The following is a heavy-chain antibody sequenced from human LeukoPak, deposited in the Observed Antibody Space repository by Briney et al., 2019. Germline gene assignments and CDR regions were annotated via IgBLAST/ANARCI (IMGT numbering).Heavy chain of an antibody. CDR1: GGSISSYY. J-gene: IGHJ5*02. D-gene: IGHD3-10*01. Sequence: SETLSLTCTVSGGSISSYYWSWIRQPPGKGLEWIGYIYCSGSTNYNPSLKSRVTISVDTSKNQFSLKLSSVTAADTAVYYCAREPLWFGDPLGWFDPWGQGTLVTVSS. CDR3: AREPLWFGDPLGWFDP. CDR2: IYCSGST. V-gene: IGHV4-59*01.